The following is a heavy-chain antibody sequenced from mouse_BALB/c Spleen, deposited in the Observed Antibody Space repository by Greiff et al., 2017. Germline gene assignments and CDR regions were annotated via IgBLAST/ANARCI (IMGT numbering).Heavy chain of an antibody. CDR1: GFNFKDYY. V-gene: IGHV14-4*02. Sequence: VQLKQSGAELVRSGASVKLSCTASGFNFKDYYMHWVKQRPEQGLEWIGWIDPGNGDTEYAPKFQGKATMTADTSSNTAYLQLSSLTSEDTAVYYCNHSGNYGAYWGQGTLVTVSA. CDR3: NHSGNYGAY. J-gene: IGHJ3*01. D-gene: IGHD2-1*01. CDR2: IDPGNGDT.